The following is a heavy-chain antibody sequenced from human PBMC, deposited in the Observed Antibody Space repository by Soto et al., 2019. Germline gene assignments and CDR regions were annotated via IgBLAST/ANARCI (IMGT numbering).Heavy chain of an antibody. CDR3: DRDHYYDSSGYYFRTNYYYYGMDV. J-gene: IGHJ6*02. Sequence: QVQLVQSGAEVKKPGASVKVSCKASGYPFTSYGISWVRQAPGQGLEWLGWISACNGNTNYAQKIQGRVTMTTDTSTSTAYMKLRSLRSDDTAVYYCDRDHYYDSSGYYFRTNYYYYGMDVWGQGTTVTVSS. CDR1: GYPFTSYG. CDR2: ISACNGNT. V-gene: IGHV1-18*01. D-gene: IGHD3-22*01.